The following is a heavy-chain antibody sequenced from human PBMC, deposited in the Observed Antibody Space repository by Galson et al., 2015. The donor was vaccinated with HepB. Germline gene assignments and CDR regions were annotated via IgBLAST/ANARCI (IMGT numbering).Heavy chain of an antibody. J-gene: IGHJ5*02. CDR1: GFTFSDYG. D-gene: IGHD1-1*01. CDR3: VRGERSLDNWFDP. V-gene: IGHV3-48*02. CDR2: ISGSSSVI. Sequence: SLRLSCAASGFTFSDYGMNWVRQAPGKGLEWISYISGSSSVIHYADSVKGRFTISRDNAKNSLYLQMNSLRDEDTALYYCVRGERSLDNWFDPWGQGTLVTVSS.